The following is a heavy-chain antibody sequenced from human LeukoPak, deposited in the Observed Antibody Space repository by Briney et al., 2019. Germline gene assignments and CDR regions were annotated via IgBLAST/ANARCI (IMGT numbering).Heavy chain of an antibody. CDR3: ARGSGSYYMTVDY. J-gene: IGHJ4*02. Sequence: PGRSLRLSRAASGFTFSSYGMHWVRQAPGKGLEWVAVIWYDGSNKYYADSVKGRFTISRDNSKSTLYLQMNSLRAEDTAVYYCARGSGSYYMTVDYWGQGTLVTVSS. V-gene: IGHV3-33*01. CDR2: IWYDGSNK. D-gene: IGHD3-10*01. CDR1: GFTFSSYG.